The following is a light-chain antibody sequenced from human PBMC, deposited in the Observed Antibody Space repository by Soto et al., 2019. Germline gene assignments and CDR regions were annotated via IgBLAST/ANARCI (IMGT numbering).Light chain of an antibody. CDR2: KAS. V-gene: IGKV1-5*03. J-gene: IGKJ2*01. CDR3: QQYDSYPYT. Sequence: EIQMTQSPSPLSASVGDRVTITCRAGQSISTWLAWYQHKPGKAPNLLIYKASNLESGVPSRFSGSGYGTEFTLTISSLQPDDFTTYYCQQYDSYPYTFGQGPRWIS. CDR1: QSISTW.